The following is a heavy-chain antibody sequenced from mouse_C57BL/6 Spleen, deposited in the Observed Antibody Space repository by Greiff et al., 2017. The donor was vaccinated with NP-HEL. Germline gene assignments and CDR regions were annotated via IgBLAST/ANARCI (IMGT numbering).Heavy chain of an antibody. J-gene: IGHJ3*01. Sequence: QVQLQQPGAELVKPGASVKVSCKASGYTFTSYWMHWVKQRPGQGLEWIGRIHPSDSDTNYNQKFKGKATLTVDKSSSTAYMQLSSLTSEDSAVYYCVIYYGYDVWFAYWGQGTLVTVSA. CDR1: GYTFTSYW. CDR3: VIYYGYDVWFAY. V-gene: IGHV1-74*01. D-gene: IGHD2-2*01. CDR2: IHPSDSDT.